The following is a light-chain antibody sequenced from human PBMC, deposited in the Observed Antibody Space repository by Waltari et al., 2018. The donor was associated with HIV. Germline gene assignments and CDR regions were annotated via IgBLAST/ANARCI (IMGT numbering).Light chain of an antibody. V-gene: IGKV1-39*01. CDR1: QNIDNY. J-gene: IGKJ4*01. CDR3: QQSSTLPPT. CDR2: DAS. Sequence: IHITQSPSSLPASVRDTVTITFLASQNIDNYLNWYQQKPGKAPKLLIYDASTLQNGVPARFSGSGSGTHFTLTISSLQPEDVVTYYCQQSSTLPPTFGGGTRVEIK.